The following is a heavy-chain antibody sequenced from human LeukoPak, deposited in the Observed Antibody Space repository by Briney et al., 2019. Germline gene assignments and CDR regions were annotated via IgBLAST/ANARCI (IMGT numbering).Heavy chain of an antibody. CDR3: AKAVDKAVAGPDAFDI. J-gene: IGHJ3*02. Sequence: PGGSLRLSCAASGFTFNNYAMNWVRQAPGKGLEWVSAISGSGGSTYYADSVKGRFTISRDNSKNTLYLQMNSLRAEDTAVYYCAKAVDKAVAGPDAFDIWGQGTMVTVSS. CDR2: ISGSGGST. V-gene: IGHV3-23*01. CDR1: GFTFNNYA. D-gene: IGHD6-19*01.